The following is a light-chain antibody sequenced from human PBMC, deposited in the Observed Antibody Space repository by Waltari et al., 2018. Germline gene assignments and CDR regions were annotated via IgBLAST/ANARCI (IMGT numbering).Light chain of an antibody. CDR2: GVS. J-gene: IGKJ5*01. Sequence: EIVLTQSPATLSLSPGERATLSCRPSQSVNNYLTWYQQQPGQTPRLLLYGVSYSATSITARFISGRSATDYTLTISSLEPEDFAVYYCQQRSNWPPPLTFGQGTRLEIK. CDR3: QQRSNWPPPLT. V-gene: IGKV3-11*01. CDR1: QSVNNY.